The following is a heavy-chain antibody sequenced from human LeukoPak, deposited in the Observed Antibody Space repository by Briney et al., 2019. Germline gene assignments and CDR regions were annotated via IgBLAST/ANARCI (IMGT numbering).Heavy chain of an antibody. V-gene: IGHV3-23*01. J-gene: IGHJ4*02. CDR3: AKVPSFIAVAETFDY. CDR1: GFTFSSYA. D-gene: IGHD6-19*01. CDR2: ISGSGGST. Sequence: GGSLRLSCAASGFTFSSYAMSWVRQAPWKGLEWVSAISGSGGSTYYADSVKGRFTISRDNSKNTLYLQMNSLRAEDTAVYYCAKVPSFIAVAETFDYWGQGTLVTVSS.